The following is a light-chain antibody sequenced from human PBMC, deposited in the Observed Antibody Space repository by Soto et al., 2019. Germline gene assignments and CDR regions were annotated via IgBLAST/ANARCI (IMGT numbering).Light chain of an antibody. Sequence: EIVMTQSPATLSVSPGERATLSCRASQSVSSNLAGYQQKPGQAPRLLIYGASTRATGIPARFSGSGSGTEFTLTISSLQSEDFGVYYCQQYNNWPPGTFGQGTKVEIK. V-gene: IGKV3-15*01. CDR2: GAS. J-gene: IGKJ1*01. CDR3: QQYNNWPPGT. CDR1: QSVSSN.